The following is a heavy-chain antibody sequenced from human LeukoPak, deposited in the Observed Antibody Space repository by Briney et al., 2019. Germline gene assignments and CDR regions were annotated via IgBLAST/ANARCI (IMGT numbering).Heavy chain of an antibody. D-gene: IGHD3-10*01. CDR2: ISSSSSYI. V-gene: IGHV3-21*01. Sequence: GGSLRLSCAASGFTFSSYSMNCVRQAPGKGLEWVSSISSSSSYIYYADSVKGRFTISRDNAKNSLYLQMNSLRAEDTAVYYCARDLYEFGELYYYYYYMDVWGKGTTVTVSS. CDR3: ARDLYEFGELYYYYYYMDV. J-gene: IGHJ6*03. CDR1: GFTFSSYS.